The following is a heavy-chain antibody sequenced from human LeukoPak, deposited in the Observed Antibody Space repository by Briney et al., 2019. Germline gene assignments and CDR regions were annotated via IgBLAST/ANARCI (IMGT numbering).Heavy chain of an antibody. V-gene: IGHV4-39*07. CDR2: IYYSGST. CDR1: GGSISSTSYY. J-gene: IGHJ4*02. Sequence: SETLSLTCTVSGGSISSTSYYWGWIRQPPGKGLEWIGSIYYSGSTYYNPSLKSRVTMSVDTSKNQFSLELSSVTAADTAVYYCARASTLYCSGGTCYFDYWGQGTLVTVSS. D-gene: IGHD2-15*01. CDR3: ARASTLYCSGGTCYFDY.